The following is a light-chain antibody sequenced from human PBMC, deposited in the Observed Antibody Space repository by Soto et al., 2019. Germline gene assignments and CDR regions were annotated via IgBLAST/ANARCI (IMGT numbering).Light chain of an antibody. CDR3: QQLNSYPPLFT. V-gene: IGKV1-9*01. J-gene: IGKJ3*01. CDR1: QGISSY. CDR2: AAS. Sequence: DIQLTQSPSFLSASVGDRVTITCRASQGISSYLAWAQQKPGKAPKLLIYAASTLQSCVPSRFSGSGSGTEFTITIRTLQPEDFATYYRQQLNSYPPLFTFGPGTTVDIK.